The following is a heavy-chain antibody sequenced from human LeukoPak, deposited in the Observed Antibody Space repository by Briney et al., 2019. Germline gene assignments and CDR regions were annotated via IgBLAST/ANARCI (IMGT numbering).Heavy chain of an antibody. D-gene: IGHD2-21*02. Sequence: GASLRLCCAASGFTFSNYAMSWVRQAPGKGLEWVSAISGSRGSTYYADSVKGRFTISRDNSKNTLYLQMNSLRAEDTAVYYCAKMTAMGFSDYWGQGTLVTVSS. CDR1: GFTFSNYA. V-gene: IGHV3-23*01. J-gene: IGHJ4*02. CDR2: ISGSRGST. CDR3: AKMTAMGFSDY.